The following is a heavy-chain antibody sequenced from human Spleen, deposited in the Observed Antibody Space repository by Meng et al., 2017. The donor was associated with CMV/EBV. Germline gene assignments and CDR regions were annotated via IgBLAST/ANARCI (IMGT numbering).Heavy chain of an antibody. CDR1: GGSFSDYY. CDR2: INHRGST. V-gene: IGHV4-34*01. Sequence: SETLSLTCAVYGGSFSDYYWSWIRQPPGKGLEWIGEINHRGSTNYNPSLKSRVTISVDTSKNQFSLQLSSVTAADTAVYYCARAAVRIAAAGSYYYYGMDVWGQGTTVTVSS. D-gene: IGHD6-13*01. J-gene: IGHJ6*02. CDR3: ARAAVRIAAAGSYYYYGMDV.